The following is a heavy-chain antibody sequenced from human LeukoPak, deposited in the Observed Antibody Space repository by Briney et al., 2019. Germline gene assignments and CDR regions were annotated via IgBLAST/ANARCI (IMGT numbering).Heavy chain of an antibody. J-gene: IGHJ1*01. Sequence: GGSLRLSCAASGFTLSDYYMSWIRQAPGKGLEWVSYSSSSGSTIYYADSVEGRFTISRDNPRNTLYMQMNSLRDEDTAVYYCAIMHGYYDGTGYWVQWGQGTLVTVSS. D-gene: IGHD3-22*01. CDR1: GFTLSDYY. V-gene: IGHV3-11*01. CDR3: AIMHGYYDGTGYWVQ. CDR2: SSSSGSTI.